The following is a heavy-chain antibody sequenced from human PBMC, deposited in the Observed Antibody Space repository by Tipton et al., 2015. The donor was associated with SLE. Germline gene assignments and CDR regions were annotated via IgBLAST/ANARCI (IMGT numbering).Heavy chain of an antibody. D-gene: IGHD3-3*01. Sequence: TLSLTCAVYGGSFSGYHWNWIRQPPGKGLEWIGEINDSGSTNYNPSLKSRITISVDTSKSQFSLKLRSVTAADTAVYYCARGTGFWSGYYFDYWGQGTLVTVSS. J-gene: IGHJ4*02. CDR3: ARGTGFWSGYYFDY. CDR1: GGSFSGYH. V-gene: IGHV4-34*01. CDR2: INDSGST.